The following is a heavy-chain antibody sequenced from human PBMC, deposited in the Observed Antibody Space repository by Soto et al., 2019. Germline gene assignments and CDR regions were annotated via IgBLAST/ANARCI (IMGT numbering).Heavy chain of an antibody. J-gene: IGHJ3*01. CDR3: ARDPNGDYIGAFEV. CDR1: GFTFSTYA. Sequence: GGSLRLSCAASGFTFSTYAVTWLRQAPGGGLEWVSSISGSDYTVYADSVKGRFTVSRDNSKNTLSLQMDSLRADDTAVYYCARDPNGDYIGAFEVWGQGTVVTVSS. D-gene: IGHD4-17*01. V-gene: IGHV3-23*01. CDR2: ISGSDYT.